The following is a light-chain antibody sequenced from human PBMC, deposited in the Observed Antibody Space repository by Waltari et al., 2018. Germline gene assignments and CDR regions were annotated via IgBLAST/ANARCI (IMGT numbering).Light chain of an antibody. V-gene: IGLV2-14*01. Sequence: QSALTQPASVSGSPGQSLTISCTGTSSDVGGYNYVSWYQQHPGKAPHLMIYDVSKRPSGVSNRFSGYKSGNTASLTVSGLQAEDEADYYCSSYTSSSTWVFGGGTKLTVL. J-gene: IGLJ3*02. CDR2: DVS. CDR1: SSDVGGYNY. CDR3: SSYTSSSTWV.